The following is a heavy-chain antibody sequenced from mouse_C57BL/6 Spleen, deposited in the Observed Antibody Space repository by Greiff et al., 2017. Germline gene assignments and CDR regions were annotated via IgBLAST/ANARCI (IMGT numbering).Heavy chain of an antibody. CDR1: GYTFTDYN. J-gene: IGHJ1*03. CDR2: INPNNGGT. D-gene: IGHD1-1*01. CDR3: ARGGYYGSSPYWYFDV. Sequence: EVKLQESGPELVKPGASVKIPCKASGYTFTDYNMDWVKQSHGKSLEWIGDINPNNGGTIYNQKFKGKATLTVDKSSSTAYMELRSLTSEDTAVYYCARGGYYGSSPYWYFDVWGTGTTVTVSS. V-gene: IGHV1-18*01.